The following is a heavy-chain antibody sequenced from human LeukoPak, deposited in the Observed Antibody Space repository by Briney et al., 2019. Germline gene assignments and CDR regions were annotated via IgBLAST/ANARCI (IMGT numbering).Heavy chain of an antibody. V-gene: IGHV3-23*01. CDR3: AKDRPNYYGSNGHYYRRDGDY. J-gene: IGHJ4*02. D-gene: IGHD3-22*01. CDR1: GFTFSSYA. Sequence: PGGSLRLSCAASGFTFSSYAVSWVRQSTGKGLEWVSSTSGDGGATYYSNSVKGRFTISRDNSKNTRYLQMNSLRAEDTAVYYCAKDRPNYYGSNGHYYRRDGDYWGQGTLVTVSS. CDR2: TSGDGGAT.